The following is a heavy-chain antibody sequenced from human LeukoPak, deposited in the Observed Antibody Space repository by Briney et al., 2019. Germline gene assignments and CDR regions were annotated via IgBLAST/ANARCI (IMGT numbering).Heavy chain of an antibody. V-gene: IGHV4-39*01. J-gene: IGHJ5*02. CDR1: GGSISSSGYY. CDR2: IYYSGST. D-gene: IGHD1-26*01. Sequence: SETLSLTCTVSGGSISSSGYYWGWIRQPPGKGLEWIASIYYSGSTYYNPSHKSRVTISVDTSKNPLSLKLSSLTAADTAVYYCARHEYSGIYYGLSWFDPWGQGTLVTVSS. CDR3: ARHEYSGIYYGLSWFDP.